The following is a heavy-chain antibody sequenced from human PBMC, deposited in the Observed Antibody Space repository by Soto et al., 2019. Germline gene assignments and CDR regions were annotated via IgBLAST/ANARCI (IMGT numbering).Heavy chain of an antibody. CDR2: TYYRSSKWYN. CDR3: ARDRVNWNPYYYSGLDV. D-gene: IGHD1-20*01. J-gene: IGHJ6*02. CDR1: GDSVSSNRGA. Sequence: SQTLSLTCAISGDSVSSNRGAWNWIRQSPSRGLEWLGRTYYRSSKWYNDYAESVKSRITINSDTSKNQFSLQLNSVTPEDTAVYYCARDRVNWNPYYYSGLDVWGQGTTVTVSS. V-gene: IGHV6-1*01.